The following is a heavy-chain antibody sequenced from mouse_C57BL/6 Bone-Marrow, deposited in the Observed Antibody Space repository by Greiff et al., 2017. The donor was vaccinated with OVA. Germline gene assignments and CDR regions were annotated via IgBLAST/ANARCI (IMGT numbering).Heavy chain of an antibody. CDR2: IDPETGGT. J-gene: IGHJ4*01. CDR1: GYTFTDYE. D-gene: IGHD2-1*01. Sequence: QVHVKQSGAELVRPGASVTLSCKASGYTFTDYEMHWVKQTPVHGLEWIGAIDPETGGTAYNQKFKGKAILTADKSSSTAYMELRSLTSEDSAVYYCTRRGLYGNLYAMDYWGQGTSVTVSS. CDR3: TRRGLYGNLYAMDY. V-gene: IGHV1-15*01.